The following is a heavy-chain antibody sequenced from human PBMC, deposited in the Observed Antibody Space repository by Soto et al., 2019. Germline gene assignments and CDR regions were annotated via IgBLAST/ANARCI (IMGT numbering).Heavy chain of an antibody. V-gene: IGHV4-34*01. CDR1: GGSFSGYY. J-gene: IGHJ5*02. CDR2: INHSGST. CDR3: ARGRARAWFDP. Sequence: SETLSLTCAVYGGSFSGYYWSWIRQPPGKGLEWIGEINHSGSTNYNPSLKSRVTISVDTSKNQFSLKLSSVTAADTAVYYCARGRARAWFDPWGQGTLVTVSS.